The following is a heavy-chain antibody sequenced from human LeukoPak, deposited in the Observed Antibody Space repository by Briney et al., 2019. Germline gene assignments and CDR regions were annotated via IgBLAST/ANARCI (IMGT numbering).Heavy chain of an antibody. Sequence: SETLSLTCTVSGGSISSYYWSWIRQPPGKGLEWIGYIYYSGSTNYNPSLKSRVTISVDTSKNQFSLKLSSVTAADTAVYYCARDSFSEWFHWFDPWGQGTLVTVSS. CDR3: ARDSFSEWFHWFDP. CDR1: GGSISSYY. J-gene: IGHJ5*02. V-gene: IGHV4-59*01. D-gene: IGHD3-3*01. CDR2: IYYSGST.